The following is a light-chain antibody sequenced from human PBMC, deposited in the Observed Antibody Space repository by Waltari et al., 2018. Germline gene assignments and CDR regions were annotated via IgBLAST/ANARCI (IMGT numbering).Light chain of an antibody. CDR3: QTGGHGTWV. V-gene: IGLV4-69*01. CDR2: VNSDGSH. CDR1: SGHSTTI. J-gene: IGLJ3*02. Sequence: QLVLTQSPSASASLGASVKLTCTLRSGHSTTIIAWLQQQPEKGPRYMMNVNSDGSHNKGVGIPDRFSGSSSGAERYRTSSSLQAEDEADYYCQTGGHGTWVFGGGTRLTVL.